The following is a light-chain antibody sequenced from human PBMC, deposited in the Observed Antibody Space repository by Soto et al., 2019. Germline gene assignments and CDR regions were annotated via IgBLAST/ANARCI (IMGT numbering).Light chain of an antibody. CDR1: QSVDSY. J-gene: IGKJ2*02. CDR3: QQRAKWPST. Sequence: EVVLTQSPDTLSFSPGETVTLSCRASQSVDSYVAWYQQKLGQAPRLLIYDAYTRATGVAARFTGSGSATDFSLTINSLEPEDFAVYYCQQRAKWPSTFGPGTKVE. CDR2: DAY. V-gene: IGKV3-11*01.